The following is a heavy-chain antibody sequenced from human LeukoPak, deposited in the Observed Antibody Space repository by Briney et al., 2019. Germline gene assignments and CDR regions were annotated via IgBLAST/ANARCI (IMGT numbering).Heavy chain of an antibody. CDR2: IWFDGTEK. D-gene: IGHD3-22*01. CDR1: GLTLRNYA. CDR3: ARVHRPNSGYYYTLDL. V-gene: IGHV3-33*01. Sequence: PGTSLRLSCAASGLTLRNYAMHWVRQAPGGRLEWVAVIWFDGTEKYYAASVMGRFTISRDSSESTLYLQMNGLRTEDTAVYYCARVHRPNSGYYYTLDLWGQGTPVTVSS. J-gene: IGHJ5*02.